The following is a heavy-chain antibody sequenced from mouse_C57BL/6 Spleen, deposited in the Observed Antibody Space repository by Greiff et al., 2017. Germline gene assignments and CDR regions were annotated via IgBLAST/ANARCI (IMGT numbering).Heavy chain of an antibody. J-gene: IGHJ4*01. CDR2: INPNYGTT. CDR3: ARWEVITTVVAPMDY. CDR1: GYSFTDYN. V-gene: IGHV1-39*01. Sequence: EVQLQQSGPELVKPGASVKISCKASGYSFTDYNMNWVKQSNGKSLEWIGVINPNYGTTSYNQKFKGKATLTADQSSSTAYMQLNSLTSEDSAVYYCARWEVITTVVAPMDYWGQGTSVTVSS. D-gene: IGHD1-1*01.